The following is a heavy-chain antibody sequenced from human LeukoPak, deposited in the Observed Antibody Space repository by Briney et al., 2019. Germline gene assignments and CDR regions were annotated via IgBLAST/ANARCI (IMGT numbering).Heavy chain of an antibody. CDR1: GYTFTSYY. CDR3: ARSPGSVAAAGNPFDP. D-gene: IGHD6-13*01. V-gene: IGHV1-46*01. Sequence: ASVKVSCKASGYTFTSYYMHWVRQAPGQGLEWMGIINPSGGSTSYAQKFQGRVTMTRDTSTSTVYMELSSLRSEDTAVYYCARSPGSVAAAGNPFDPWGQGTLVTVSS. CDR2: INPSGGST. J-gene: IGHJ5*02.